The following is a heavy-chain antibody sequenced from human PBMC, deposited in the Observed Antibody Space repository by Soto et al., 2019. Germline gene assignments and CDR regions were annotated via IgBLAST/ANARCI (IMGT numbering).Heavy chain of an antibody. J-gene: IGHJ4*02. D-gene: IGHD5-18*01. CDR1: GYTFTSYA. CDR2: INAGNGNT. CDR3: ARYAWIQLWLLGY. Sequence: ASVKVSCKASGYTFTSYAMHWVRQAPGQRLEWMGWINAGNGNTKYSQKFRGRVTITRDTSASTAYMELSSLRSEDTAVYYCARYAWIQLWLLGYCGQGPLVTVSS. V-gene: IGHV1-3*01.